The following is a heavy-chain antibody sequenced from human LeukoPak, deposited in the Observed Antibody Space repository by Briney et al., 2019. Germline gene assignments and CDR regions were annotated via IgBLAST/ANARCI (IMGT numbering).Heavy chain of an antibody. CDR1: GFTFYSYA. D-gene: IGHD6-19*01. CDR3: ARPSNEGQWLVGQGVDY. J-gene: IGHJ4*02. CDR2: FSGSGGSI. V-gene: IGHV3-23*01. Sequence: GGSLRLSCAASGFTFYSYAMNWVRQTPGKGLEWVSTFSGSGGSIYYADSVKGRFTISRDNAKKSMYLEMNSLRAEDTAVYYCARPSNEGQWLVGQGVDYWGQGTLVTVSS.